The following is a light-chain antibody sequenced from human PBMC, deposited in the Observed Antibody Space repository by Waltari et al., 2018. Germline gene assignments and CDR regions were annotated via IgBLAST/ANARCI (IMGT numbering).Light chain of an antibody. CDR2: GAS. J-gene: IGKJ2*01. V-gene: IGKV3-20*01. CDR3: QHYSSSSYT. Sequence: EIVLTQSPGPLSLSPGERATLPCRASQSISSSYLAWYQQKPGQAPRLLIYGASSRATGIPDRFSGSGSGTDFTLTISRLEPEDFAVYYCQHYSSSSYTFGQGTKLEI. CDR1: QSISSSY.